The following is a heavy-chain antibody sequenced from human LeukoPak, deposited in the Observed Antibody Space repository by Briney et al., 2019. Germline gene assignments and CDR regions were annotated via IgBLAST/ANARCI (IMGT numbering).Heavy chain of an antibody. CDR3: AKAIGITMVRGVMSIGFDP. CDR1: GFTFSSYA. J-gene: IGHJ5*02. Sequence: GGSLRLSCAASGFTFSSYAMSWVRQAPGKGLEWVSAISGSGGSTYYADSVKGRFTISRDNSKNTLYLQMNSLRAEDTAVYYCAKAIGITMVRGVMSIGFDPWGQGTLVTVSS. CDR2: ISGSGGST. D-gene: IGHD3-10*01. V-gene: IGHV3-23*01.